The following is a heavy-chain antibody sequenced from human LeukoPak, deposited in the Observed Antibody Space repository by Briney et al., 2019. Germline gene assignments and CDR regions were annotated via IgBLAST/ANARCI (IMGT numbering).Heavy chain of an antibody. CDR2: INTDGSTT. J-gene: IGHJ3*02. Sequence: TGGSLRLSCAASGFTFSSYWMHWVRQVPGKGLVWVSRINTDGSTTRYADSVKGRFTISRDNAENTPYLQMDSLRAEDTALYYCARTRGNAFDIWGQGTMVTVSS. D-gene: IGHD3-10*01. CDR3: ARTRGNAFDI. V-gene: IGHV3-74*01. CDR1: GFTFSSYW.